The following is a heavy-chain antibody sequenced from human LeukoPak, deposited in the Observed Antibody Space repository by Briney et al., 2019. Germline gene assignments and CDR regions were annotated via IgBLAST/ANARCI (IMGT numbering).Heavy chain of an antibody. CDR3: ARAPRDRGYCGATSCFEYMDV. V-gene: IGHV4-59*02. J-gene: IGHJ6*03. D-gene: IGHD2-2*01. CDR1: GGSVSSYY. CDR2: MYYSGST. Sequence: PSETLSLTCTVSGGSVSSYYWSWIRQPPGKGLEWIGYMYYSGSTNYNPSLKSRVTISIDTSKNQFSLKLSSVTAADTAVYYCARAPRDRGYCGATSCFEYMDVWGRGTTVTISS.